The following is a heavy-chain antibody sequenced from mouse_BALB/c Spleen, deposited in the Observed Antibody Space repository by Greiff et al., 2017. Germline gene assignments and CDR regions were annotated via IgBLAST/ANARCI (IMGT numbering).Heavy chain of an antibody. CDR1: GFTFTDYY. V-gene: IGHV7-3*02. CDR3: ARDILGTPAWFAY. CDR2: IRNKANGYTT. Sequence: EVQVVESGGGLVQPGGSLRLSCATSGFTFTDYYMSWVRQPPGKALEWLGFIRNKANGYTTEYSASVKGRFTISRDNSQSILYLQMNTLRAEDSATYYCARDILGTPAWFAYWGQGTLVTVSA. J-gene: IGHJ3*01. D-gene: IGHD4-1*01.